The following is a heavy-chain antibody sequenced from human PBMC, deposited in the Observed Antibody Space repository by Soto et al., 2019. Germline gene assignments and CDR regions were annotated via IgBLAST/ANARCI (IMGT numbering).Heavy chain of an antibody. CDR1: GFTFSNYW. Sequence: PGGSLRLCSAASGFTFSNYWMNWVRQAPGKGLEWVGNIKEDGSKQGYVDSVRGRFTISRDNAKNALYLQINSLRAEDIAVYYCARGTRNPGLDNCGQGPLVTVSS. V-gene: IGHV3-7*03. J-gene: IGHJ4*02. CDR3: ARGTRNPGLDN. D-gene: IGHD1-7*01. CDR2: IKEDGSKQ.